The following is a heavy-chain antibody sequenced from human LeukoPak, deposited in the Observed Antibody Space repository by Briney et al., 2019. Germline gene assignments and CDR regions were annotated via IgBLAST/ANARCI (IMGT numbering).Heavy chain of an antibody. J-gene: IGHJ4*02. CDR1: GFTFSSYA. CDR3: AKVRGAAPKMSYFDY. Sequence: PGGSLRLSCAASGFTFSSYAMSWVRQAPGKGLEWASAISGSGGSTYYADSVKGRFTISRGNSKNTLYLQMNSLRAEDTAVYYCAKVRGAAPKMSYFDYWGQGTLVTVSS. CDR2: ISGSGGST. V-gene: IGHV3-23*01. D-gene: IGHD6-13*01.